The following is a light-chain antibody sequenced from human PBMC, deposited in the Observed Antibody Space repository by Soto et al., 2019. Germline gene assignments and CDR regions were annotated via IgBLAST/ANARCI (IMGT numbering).Light chain of an antibody. J-gene: IGLJ1*01. CDR2: SNS. CDR3: AAWDDSLNGYV. CDR1: SSNIGSNT. V-gene: IGLV1-44*01. Sequence: QSVLTQPPSASGTPGQRVTISCSGSSSNIGSNTVNWYQQLPGAAPKLLIYSNSQRPSGVPDRFSASKSGTSASLAISGLQSEDEAEYYCAAWDDSLNGYVFGPGTKVTVL.